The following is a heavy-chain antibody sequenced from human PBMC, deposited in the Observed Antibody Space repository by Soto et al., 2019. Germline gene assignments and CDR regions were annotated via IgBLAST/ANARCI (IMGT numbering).Heavy chain of an antibody. CDR2: INQDGSEK. D-gene: IGHD6-19*01. Sequence: GGSLRLSCAASGFVFRRYWMSWVRQAPGKGLEWVANINQDGSEKYYVDSVRGRFIISRDNAENSLYLQMNSLRAEDTALYYCARDGAAAGLYLDNWGQGTLVTVSS. J-gene: IGHJ4*02. CDR3: ARDGAAAGLYLDN. V-gene: IGHV3-7*01. CDR1: GFVFRRYW.